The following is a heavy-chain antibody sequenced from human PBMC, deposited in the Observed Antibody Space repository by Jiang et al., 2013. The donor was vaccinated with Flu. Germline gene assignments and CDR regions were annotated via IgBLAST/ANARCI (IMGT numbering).Heavy chain of an antibody. CDR1: GYTFTSYG. V-gene: IGHV1-18*01. Sequence: GAEVKKPGASVKVSCKASGYTFTSYGISWVRQAPGQGLEWMGWISAYNGNTNYAQKLQGRVTMTTDTSTSTAYMELRSLRSDDTAVYYCARDLGYYYDSSGYYYFDYWGQGTLVTVSS. J-gene: IGHJ4*02. D-gene: IGHD3-22*01. CDR3: ARDLGYYYDSSGYYYFDY. CDR2: ISAYNGNT.